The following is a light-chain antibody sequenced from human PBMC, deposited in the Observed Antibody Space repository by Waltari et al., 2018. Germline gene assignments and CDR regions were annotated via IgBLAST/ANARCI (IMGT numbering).Light chain of an antibody. CDR3: ATGDDSLSGVV. J-gene: IGLJ3*02. CDR1: SSNIGSNA. V-gene: IGLV1-36*01. CDR2: YDD. Sequence: QSVLTQPPSVSEAPRQRVTISCSGSSSNIGSNAVHWYQPLPGKAPKLLIYYDDLLPSGVAVRFSGSKAGTSASLAISVRQSEDEAHYYCATGDDSLSGVVFGGGTKLTVL.